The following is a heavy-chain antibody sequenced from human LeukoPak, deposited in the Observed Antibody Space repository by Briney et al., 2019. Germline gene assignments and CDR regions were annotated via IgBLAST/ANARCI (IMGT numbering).Heavy chain of an antibody. V-gene: IGHV1-18*04. D-gene: IGHD4-17*01. CDR2: ISAYNGNT. CDR1: GYTFTSYG. J-gene: IGHJ5*02. CDR3: ASHYGDYEDWDFWFDP. Sequence: ASVKVSCKASGYTFTSYGISWVRQAPGQGLEWMGGISAYNGNTNYAQKLQGRVTMTTDTSTSTAYMELRSLRSDDTAVYYCASHYGDYEDWDFWFDPWGQGTLVTVSS.